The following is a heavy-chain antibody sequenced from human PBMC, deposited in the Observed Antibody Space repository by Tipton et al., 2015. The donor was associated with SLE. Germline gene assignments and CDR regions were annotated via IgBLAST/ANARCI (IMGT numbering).Heavy chain of an antibody. J-gene: IGHJ4*02. CDR2: IKEDGSET. Sequence: LRLSCAASGFIFSNDWMTWVRQAPGKGLEWVANIKEDGSETYYVDSVKGRFTISRDNAKESLYLQMNSLGAEDTAVYYCARGVNYWGQGTLVTVSS. CDR3: ARGVNY. CDR1: GFIFSNDW. V-gene: IGHV3-7*01.